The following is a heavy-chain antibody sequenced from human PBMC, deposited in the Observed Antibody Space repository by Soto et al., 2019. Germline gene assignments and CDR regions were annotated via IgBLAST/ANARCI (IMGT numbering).Heavy chain of an antibody. CDR3: AKVPDGWLVPQSDY. J-gene: IGHJ4*02. CDR2: ISGSGGST. Sequence: EVQLLESGGGLVQPGGSLRLSCAASGFTFSSYAMSWVRQAPGKGLEWVSAISGSGGSTYYADSVKGRFTISRDNSKNTGYLRMNSLSAEDTAVYYCAKVPDGWLVPQSDYWGQGTLVTVSS. CDR1: GFTFSSYA. V-gene: IGHV3-23*01. D-gene: IGHD6-19*01.